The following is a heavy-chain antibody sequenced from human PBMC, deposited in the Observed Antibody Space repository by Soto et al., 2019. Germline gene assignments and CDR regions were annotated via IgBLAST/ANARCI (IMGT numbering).Heavy chain of an antibody. CDR3: ARAGGLGAVAVDY. J-gene: IGHJ4*02. Sequence: QLQLQESGSGLVKPSQTLSLTCAVSGGSISSGGYSWSWLRQPPGKGLEWIGYIYHSGSTYYNPSLKSRVTISVDRSKNQFSVKLSSVTAADTAVYYCARAGGLGAVAVDYWGQGTLVTVSS. D-gene: IGHD6-19*01. V-gene: IGHV4-30-2*01. CDR2: IYHSGST. CDR1: GGSISSGGYS.